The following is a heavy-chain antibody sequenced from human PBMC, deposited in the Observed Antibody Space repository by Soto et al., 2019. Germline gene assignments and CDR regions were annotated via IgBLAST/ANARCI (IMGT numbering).Heavy chain of an antibody. V-gene: IGHV4-38-2*01. CDR3: ARKGPDYDYVWGSYRYFPRSLDY. Sequence: SETLSLTCAVSGYSISSGYYWGWIRQPPGKGLEWIGSIYHSGSTYYNPSLKSRVTISVDTSKNQFSLKLSSVTAADTAVYYCARKGPDYDYVWGSYRYFPRSLDYWIRGTLVTGSS. D-gene: IGHD3-16*02. J-gene: IGHJ4*02. CDR2: IYHSGST. CDR1: GYSISSGYY.